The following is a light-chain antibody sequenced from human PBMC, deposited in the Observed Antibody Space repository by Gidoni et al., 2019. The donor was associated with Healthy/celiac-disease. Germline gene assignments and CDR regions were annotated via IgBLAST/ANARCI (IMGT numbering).Light chain of an antibody. CDR2: GAS. J-gene: IGKJ1*01. CDR3: QQYGSSPTWT. V-gene: IGKV3-20*01. Sequence: EIVLTQSPVTLSLSPGEGATLSCRASQSVSSSYLAWYQQKPGQAPRLLIYGASSRATGIPDRFSGSGSGTDLTLTISRLEPEDFAVYYCQQYGSSPTWTFGQGTKVEIK. CDR1: QSVSSSY.